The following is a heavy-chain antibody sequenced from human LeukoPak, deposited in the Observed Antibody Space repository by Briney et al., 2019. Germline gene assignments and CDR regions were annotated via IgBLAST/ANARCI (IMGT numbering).Heavy chain of an antibody. CDR2: INPNSGDT. CDR3: ARDWRYSNSDY. Sequence: GASVKVSCKASGYTFTGYYIHWVRQAPGQGPEWMGWINPNSGDTNYAQKFQGSVTMTRDTSISTAYMELSGLRSDDTAVYYCARDWRYSNSDYWGQGTLVTVSS. J-gene: IGHJ4*02. D-gene: IGHD3-9*01. CDR1: GYTFTGYY. V-gene: IGHV1-2*02.